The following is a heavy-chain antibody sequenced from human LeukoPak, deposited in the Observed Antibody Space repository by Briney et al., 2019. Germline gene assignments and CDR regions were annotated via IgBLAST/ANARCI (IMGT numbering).Heavy chain of an antibody. D-gene: IGHD2/OR15-2a*01. CDR3: ARGENSKTYPVSGY. Sequence: TGGSLRLSCAASGFTFSSYGMHWVRQAPGKGLVWVAVISSDGSSKYYIDSVKGRFTISRDNSKNTLFLQMNSLRAEDTAVYYCARGENSKTYPVSGYWGQGTLVTVSS. J-gene: IGHJ4*02. CDR2: ISSDGSSK. V-gene: IGHV3-30*03. CDR1: GFTFSSYG.